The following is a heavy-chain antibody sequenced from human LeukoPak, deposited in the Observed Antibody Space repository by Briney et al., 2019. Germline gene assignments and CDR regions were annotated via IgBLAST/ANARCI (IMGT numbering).Heavy chain of an antibody. CDR3: ARTDDAFYI. CDR1: GGSISSYY. CDR2: IYYGGST. J-gene: IGHJ3*02. V-gene: IGHV4-59*01. Sequence: SETLSLTCTASGGSISSYYWSWIRQPPGKGLEWMGYIYYGGSTNYNPSLKKRVTITVNTSKKQFSQQLITVPAADTAAYYCARTDDAFYIWGHGTTVTVSS. D-gene: IGHD2-21*02.